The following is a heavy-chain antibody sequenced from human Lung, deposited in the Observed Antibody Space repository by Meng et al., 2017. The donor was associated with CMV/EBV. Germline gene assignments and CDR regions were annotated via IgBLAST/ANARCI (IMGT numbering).Heavy chain of an antibody. J-gene: IGHJ6*02. D-gene: IGHD6-6*01. Sequence: SCVASGLTFSAYYMTWMRQAPGKGLEWVSGINWNGGSTGYADSVKGRFTISRDNAKNSLYLQMNSLRAEDTALYYCARVGAARPGGVYYYYGMDVXGQGXTVTVSS. V-gene: IGHV3-20*04. CDR3: ARVGAARPGGVYYYYGMDV. CDR1: GLTFSAYY. CDR2: INWNGGST.